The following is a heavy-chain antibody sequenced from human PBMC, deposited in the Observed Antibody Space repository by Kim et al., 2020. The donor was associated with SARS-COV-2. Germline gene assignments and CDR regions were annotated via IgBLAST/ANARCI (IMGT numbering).Heavy chain of an antibody. CDR3: ARRDGYNLASSYYFDY. CDR1: GGSFSGYY. D-gene: IGHD5-12*01. Sequence: SETLSLTCAVYGGSFSGYYWSWIRQPPGKGLEWIGEINHSGSTNYNPSLKSRVTISVDTSKNQFSLKLSSVTAADTAVYYCARRDGYNLASSYYFDYWGQGTLVTVSS. CDR2: INHSGST. J-gene: IGHJ4*02. V-gene: IGHV4-34*01.